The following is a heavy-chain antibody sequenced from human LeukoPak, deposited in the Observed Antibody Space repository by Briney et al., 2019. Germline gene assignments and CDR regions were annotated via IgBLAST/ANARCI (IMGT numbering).Heavy chain of an antibody. CDR1: GYTFTGYY. V-gene: IGHV1-2*02. Sequence: ASVKVSCKASGYTFTGYYMHWVRQAPGQGLEWMGWINPNSGGTNYAQKFQGRVTMTRDTSISTAYMELSRLRSDDTAVYYCARGVPTYYDFWSGYHVYYFDYWGQGTLVTVSS. CDR2: INPNSGGT. J-gene: IGHJ4*02. CDR3: ARGVPTYYDFWSGYHVYYFDY. D-gene: IGHD3-3*01.